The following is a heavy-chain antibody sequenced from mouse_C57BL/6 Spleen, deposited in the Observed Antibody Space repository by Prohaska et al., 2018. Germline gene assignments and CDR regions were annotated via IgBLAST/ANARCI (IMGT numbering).Heavy chain of an antibody. Sequence: QVQLQQPGAELVRPGTSVKLSCKASGYTFTSYWMPWVKQRPGQGLEWIGVIDPSDSYTNYNQKCKGKATLTVDTSASTAVMQLSSLTSEDSAVYYCARSGGYDPAWFAYWGQGTLVTVSA. CDR2: IDPSDSYT. D-gene: IGHD2-2*01. V-gene: IGHV1-59*01. CDR3: ARSGGYDPAWFAY. J-gene: IGHJ3*01. CDR1: GYTFTSYW.